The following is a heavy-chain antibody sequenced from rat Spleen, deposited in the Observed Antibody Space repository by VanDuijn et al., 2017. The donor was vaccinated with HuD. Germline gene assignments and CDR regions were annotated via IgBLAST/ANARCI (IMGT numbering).Heavy chain of an antibody. D-gene: IGHD3-1*01. V-gene: IGHV2-63*01. CDR1: GFSLTSYH. J-gene: IGHJ2*01. Sequence: QVQLKESGPGLVQPSQTLSLTCTVSGFSLTSYHVRWVRQPPGKGLEWMGRMNYNGDTSYNSALKSRLSISRDTSKNQVFLKMNSLQTDDTGTYYCTIHPRYWGQGVMVTVSS. CDR3: TIHPRY. CDR2: MNYNGDT.